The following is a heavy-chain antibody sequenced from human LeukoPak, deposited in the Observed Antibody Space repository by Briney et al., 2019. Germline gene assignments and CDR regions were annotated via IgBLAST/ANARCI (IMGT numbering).Heavy chain of an antibody. Sequence: ASVKVSCKASGGTFSSYAISWVRQAPGQGLEWMGGIIPIFGTANYAQKFQGRVTITGDESTSTAYMELSSLRSEDTAVYYCASLYCSGGSCYFDYWGQGTLVTVSS. V-gene: IGHV1-69*13. CDR1: GGTFSSYA. D-gene: IGHD2-15*01. J-gene: IGHJ4*02. CDR3: ASLYCSGGSCYFDY. CDR2: IIPIFGTA.